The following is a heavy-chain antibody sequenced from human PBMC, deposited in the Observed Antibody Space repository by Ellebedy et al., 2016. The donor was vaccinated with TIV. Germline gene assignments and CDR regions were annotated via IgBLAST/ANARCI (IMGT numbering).Heavy chain of an antibody. Sequence: GESLKISCAASGFSFSNFGMHWVRQAPGKGLEWVAYIRDDGSNKYYADSVRGRFTISRDNSKNTLRLHMSSLRPEDTAVYYCAKGRSAAVDYWGQGTLVTVSS. CDR1: GFSFSNFG. D-gene: IGHD6-13*01. J-gene: IGHJ4*02. V-gene: IGHV3-30*02. CDR3: AKGRSAAVDY. CDR2: IRDDGSNK.